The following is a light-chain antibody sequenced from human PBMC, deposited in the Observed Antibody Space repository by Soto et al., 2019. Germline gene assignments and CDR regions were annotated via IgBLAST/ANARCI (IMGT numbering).Light chain of an antibody. Sequence: QSALTQPPSASGSPGQSVTISCTGTSRDVGNYNYVSWYQQHPGKAPKLMIYEVNKRPSGVPDRFSGSKSGNTASLTVSGLQAEDEADYYCSSYAGSNNFKVFGGGTKLTVL. CDR2: EVN. J-gene: IGLJ2*01. V-gene: IGLV2-8*01. CDR3: SSYAGSNNFKV. CDR1: SRDVGNYNY.